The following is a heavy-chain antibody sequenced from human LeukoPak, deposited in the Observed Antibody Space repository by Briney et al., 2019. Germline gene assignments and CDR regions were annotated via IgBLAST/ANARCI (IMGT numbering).Heavy chain of an antibody. D-gene: IGHD2-2*01. J-gene: IGHJ6*03. V-gene: IGHV1-8*03. CDR2: MNPNSGNT. CDR1: GYTFTSYD. Sequence: ASVKVSCKASGYTFTSYDINWVRQATGHGLEWMGWMNPNSGNTGYAQKFQGRVTITRNTSISTAYMELSSLRSEDTAVYYCARRNFVVVPAATYYMDVWGKGTTVTVSS. CDR3: ARRNFVVVPAATYYMDV.